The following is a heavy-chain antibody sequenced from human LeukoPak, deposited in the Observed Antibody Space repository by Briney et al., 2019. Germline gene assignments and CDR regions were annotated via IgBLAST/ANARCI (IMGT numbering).Heavy chain of an antibody. CDR3: ARLNYDFWRGYYFDY. CDR2: IDDSGTT. Sequence: SETLSLTCTVSGGSISSYYWSWIRQPPGKGLEWIGYIDDSGTTNYNPSLKSRVTISVDTSKNQFPLKLSSVTAADTAVYYCARLNYDFWRGYYFDYWGQGTLVTVSS. V-gene: IGHV4-59*08. J-gene: IGHJ4*02. D-gene: IGHD3-3*01. CDR1: GGSISSYY.